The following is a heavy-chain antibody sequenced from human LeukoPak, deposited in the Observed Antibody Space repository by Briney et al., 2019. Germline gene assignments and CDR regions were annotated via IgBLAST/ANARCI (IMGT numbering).Heavy chain of an antibody. CDR3: ARVWGYRDYYDSTAYYRFDH. V-gene: IGHV3-48*03. CDR1: GFTFSSYE. CDR2: ISSSLDSNI. Sequence: GGSLRLSCAASGFTFSSYEMNWVRQAPGKGLEWVSFISSSLDSNIYYADSVKGRFTISRDNAKNSLYLQMNSLRAEDTAVYYCARVWGYRDYYDSTAYYRFDHWGQGTPVTVSS. J-gene: IGHJ4*02. D-gene: IGHD3-22*01.